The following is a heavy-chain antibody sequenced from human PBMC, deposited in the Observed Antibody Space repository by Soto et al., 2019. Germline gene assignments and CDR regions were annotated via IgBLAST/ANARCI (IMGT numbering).Heavy chain of an antibody. V-gene: IGHV3-30*18. Sequence: GGSLRLSCAASGFTFSSYGMHWVRQAPGKGLEWVAVISYDGSNKYYADSVKGRFTISRDNSKNTLYLQMNSLRAEDTAVYYCAKEPTAPGTDYWGQGTLVTVSS. CDR2: ISYDGSNK. D-gene: IGHD2-21*02. J-gene: IGHJ4*02. CDR3: AKEPTAPGTDY. CDR1: GFTFSSYG.